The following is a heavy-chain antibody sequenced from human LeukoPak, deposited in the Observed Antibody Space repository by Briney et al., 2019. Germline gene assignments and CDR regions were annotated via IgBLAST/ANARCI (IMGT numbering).Heavy chain of an antibody. J-gene: IGHJ4*02. Sequence: SETLSLTCAVSGGSISSSNWWSWARHPPGKGLEWLGEIYHSGSTNYNPSLNSRVTISVDKTKNQFSLKLSSVTAADTAVYYCARGGSYSSGWPFDYWGQGTLVTVSS. V-gene: IGHV4-4*02. CDR2: IYHSGST. CDR1: GGSISSSNW. CDR3: ARGGSYSSGWPFDY. D-gene: IGHD6-19*01.